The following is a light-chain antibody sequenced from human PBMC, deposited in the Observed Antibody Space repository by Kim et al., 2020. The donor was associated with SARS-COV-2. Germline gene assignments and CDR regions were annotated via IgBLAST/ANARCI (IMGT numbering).Light chain of an antibody. CDR1: SSNIGNNF. CDR2: DNN. CDR3: GTCDSSLSAAWV. V-gene: IGLV1-51*01. Sequence: QKVTISCSGSSSNIGNNFVSWYQQLPGTAPKLLIYDNNKRPSGIPDRFSGSKSGTSATLGITGLQTGDEADYYCGTCDSSLSAAWVFGGGTQLTVL. J-gene: IGLJ3*02.